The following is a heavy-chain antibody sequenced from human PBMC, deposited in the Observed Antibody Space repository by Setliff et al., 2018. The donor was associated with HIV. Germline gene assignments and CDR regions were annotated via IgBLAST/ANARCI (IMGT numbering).Heavy chain of an antibody. Sequence: PSETLSLTCTVSGASISSHNYYWGWIRQSPGKGLEWIASIRSSGDTYYNPSLQSRVIISVDTSNNHISLKLTSVTAADTAVYYCTIPASSLAPNWGRGTQVTVSS. CDR3: TIPASSLAPN. J-gene: IGHJ4*02. CDR2: IRSSGDT. V-gene: IGHV4-39*01. CDR1: GASISSHNYY.